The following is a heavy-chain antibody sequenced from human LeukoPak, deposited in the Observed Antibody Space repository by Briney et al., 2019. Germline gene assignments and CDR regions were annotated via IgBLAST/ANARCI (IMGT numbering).Heavy chain of an antibody. CDR3: ARAMRSGYDY. Sequence: GGSLGLSCAASGFTFSNYGMNWVRQAPGKRLEWVSYISSSSDSIYYADFVKGRFTISRDNAENSLYLQMNSLRDEDTAVYYCARAMRSGYDYWGQGTLVTVSS. J-gene: IGHJ4*02. D-gene: IGHD5-12*01. CDR1: GFTFSNYG. CDR2: ISSSSDSI. V-gene: IGHV3-48*02.